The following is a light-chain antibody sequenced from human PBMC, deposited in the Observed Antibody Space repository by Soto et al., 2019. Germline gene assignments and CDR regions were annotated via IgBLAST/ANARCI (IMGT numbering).Light chain of an antibody. V-gene: IGKV2-28*01. CDR2: LGS. J-gene: IGKJ4*01. CDR1: QSLLHRNGYNS. CDR3: MQALQSPT. Sequence: DFVMTQSQLSLPVTPGEPASISCRSSQSLLHRNGYNSLDWYLQKPGQSPQLPVYLGSNRASGVPDRFGCSRSGTDFTRTISTVEAEDVGVYYCMQALQSPTFGGGTKVDIK.